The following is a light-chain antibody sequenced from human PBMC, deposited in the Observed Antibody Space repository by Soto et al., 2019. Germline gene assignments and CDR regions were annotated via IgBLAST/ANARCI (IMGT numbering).Light chain of an antibody. CDR2: KAS. J-gene: IGKJ1*01. CDR1: HYVSSW. Sequence: DIQVTQSPTTLSASVGDSVTITCRTSHYVSSWLAWYQHKLGKAPKLLIYKASTLESGAPARFSGSGTGTEFALTINSLQADDFATYYCQQYDNYPRTFGHGTKV. V-gene: IGKV1-5*03. CDR3: QQYDNYPRT.